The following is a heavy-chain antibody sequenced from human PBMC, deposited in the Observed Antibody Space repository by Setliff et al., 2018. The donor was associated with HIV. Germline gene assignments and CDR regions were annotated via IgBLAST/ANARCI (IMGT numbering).Heavy chain of an antibody. CDR1: GGSFSGYY. CDR3: ARERDDSGDYLSLFVH. Sequence: SETLSLTCAVYGGSFSGYYWSWIRQPPGKGLEWIGEINHSGSTNYNPSLKSRVTMSLDTSKNQLSLRLTSVTAADTAIYYCARERDDSGDYLSLFVHWGQGALVTVSS. V-gene: IGHV4-34*01. CDR2: INHSGST. J-gene: IGHJ4*02. D-gene: IGHD4-17*01.